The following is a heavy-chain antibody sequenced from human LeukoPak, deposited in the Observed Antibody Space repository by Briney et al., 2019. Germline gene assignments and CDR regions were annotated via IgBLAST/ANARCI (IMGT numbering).Heavy chain of an antibody. CDR2: ISGTSNTI. Sequence: GGSLRLSCVGSGFTFSSYSMNWVRQAPGKGLEWVSYISGTSNTIYYADSVKGRFAVSRDNAKNSLYLQMNSLRAEDTAIYYCARDLGSYSSGWYMGFDYWGQGTLVTVSS. D-gene: IGHD6-19*01. V-gene: IGHV3-48*01. CDR1: GFTFSSYS. CDR3: ARDLGSYSSGWYMGFDY. J-gene: IGHJ4*02.